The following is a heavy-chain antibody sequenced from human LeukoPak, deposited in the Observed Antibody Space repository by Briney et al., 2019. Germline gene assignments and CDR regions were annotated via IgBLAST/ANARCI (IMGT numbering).Heavy chain of an antibody. J-gene: IGHJ4*02. Sequence: GRSLRLSCPASGFTFSSYAMHWVRQAPGKGLEWVAVISYDGRNKYYADSVNGRFTISRDNSKNTLYLQMNSLRAEETAVYYCARAQGAVAGSLFDYWGEGTLVTVSS. CDR3: ARAQGAVAGSLFDY. CDR2: ISYDGRNK. D-gene: IGHD6-19*01. V-gene: IGHV3-30*04. CDR1: GFTFSSYA.